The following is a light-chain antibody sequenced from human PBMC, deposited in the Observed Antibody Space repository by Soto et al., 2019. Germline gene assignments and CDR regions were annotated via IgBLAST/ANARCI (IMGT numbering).Light chain of an antibody. Sequence: EIVMTQSPATLSVSPGERATLSCRASQSISGNLAWYQQKPGQAPRLLIYGASTRATGVPATFSGSGSGTDFTLTISSLQSEDFAVYYCQQYNSWLWTFGQGTKVEIK. V-gene: IGKV3-15*01. CDR3: QQYNSWLWT. J-gene: IGKJ1*01. CDR2: GAS. CDR1: QSISGN.